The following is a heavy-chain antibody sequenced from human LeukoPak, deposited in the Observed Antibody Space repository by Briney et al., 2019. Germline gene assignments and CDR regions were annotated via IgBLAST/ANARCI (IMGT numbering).Heavy chain of an antibody. CDR3: ARVNDILTGYISSIDY. D-gene: IGHD3-9*01. Sequence: SETLSLTCAVYGGSFSGYYWSWIRQPPGKGLEWIGEINHSGSTNYNPSLKSRVTISVDTSKNQFSLKLSSVAAADTAVYYCARVNDILTGYISSIDYWGQGTLVTVSS. CDR1: GGSFSGYY. CDR2: INHSGST. J-gene: IGHJ4*02. V-gene: IGHV4-34*01.